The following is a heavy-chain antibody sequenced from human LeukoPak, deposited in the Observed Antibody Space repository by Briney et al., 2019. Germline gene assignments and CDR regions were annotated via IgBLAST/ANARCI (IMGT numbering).Heavy chain of an antibody. V-gene: IGHV4-59*01. CDR2: IYYSGST. J-gene: IGHJ6*02. Sequence: PSETLSLTCTVSGGSISSYYWSWIRQPPGKGLEWIGYIYYSGSTNYNPSLKSRVTISVDTSKNQFSLKLSSVTAADTAVYYCARALSYGYDFWSGYSNYYYGMDVWGQGTTVTVSS. CDR3: ARALSYGYDFWSGYSNYYYGMDV. D-gene: IGHD3-3*01. CDR1: GGSISSYY.